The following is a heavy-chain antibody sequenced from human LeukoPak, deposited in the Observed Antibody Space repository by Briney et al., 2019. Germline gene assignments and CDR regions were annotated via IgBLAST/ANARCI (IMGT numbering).Heavy chain of an antibody. J-gene: IGHJ4*02. Sequence: PGGSLRLSCAASGFTFSDYYMSWIRQAPGKGLGWVSYISSSGSTIYYADSVKGRFTISRDNAKNSLYLQMNSLRAEDTAVYYCARDQSSGGRWLDYWGRGTLVTVSS. CDR3: ARDQSSGGRWLDY. D-gene: IGHD2-15*01. CDR2: ISSSGSTI. V-gene: IGHV3-11*01. CDR1: GFTFSDYY.